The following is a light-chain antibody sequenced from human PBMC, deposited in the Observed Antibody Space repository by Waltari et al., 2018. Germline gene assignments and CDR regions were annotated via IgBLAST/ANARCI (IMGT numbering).Light chain of an antibody. V-gene: IGKV3-15*01. Sequence: EVVLTQSPATLSLSPGDRATLSCRASQSVISSLAWFQQKPKQSPRLLIYGASNRATGIPDRFSGSGSGTDFTLTISSLEPEDFAVYYCQQYNNWPLTFGGGTKVEIK. CDR1: QSVISS. J-gene: IGKJ4*01. CDR2: GAS. CDR3: QQYNNWPLT.